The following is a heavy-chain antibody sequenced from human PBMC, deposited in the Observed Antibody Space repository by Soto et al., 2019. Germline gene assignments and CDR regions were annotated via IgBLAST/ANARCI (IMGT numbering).Heavy chain of an antibody. CDR2: IGTAGDT. CDR1: GFTFSSYD. CDR3: ARDSRRGRGIAAAPDDAFDI. D-gene: IGHD6-13*01. Sequence: GGSLRLSCAASGFTFSSYDMHWVRQATGKGLEWVSAIGTAGDTYYPGSVKGRFTIYRENAKNSLYLQMNSLRAGDTAVYYCARDSRRGRGIAAAPDDAFDIWGQGTMVTVSS. V-gene: IGHV3-13*01. J-gene: IGHJ3*02.